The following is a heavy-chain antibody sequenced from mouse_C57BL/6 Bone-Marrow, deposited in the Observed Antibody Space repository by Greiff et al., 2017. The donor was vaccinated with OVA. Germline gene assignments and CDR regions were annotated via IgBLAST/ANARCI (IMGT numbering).Heavy chain of an antibody. Sequence: DVHLVESGGGLVQPGGSMKLSCVASGFTFSNYWMNWVRQSPEKGLEWVAQIRLKSDNYATHYAESVKGRFTISRDDSKSSVYLQMNNLRAEDTGIYYCAIYDGYWYFDVWGTGTTVTVSS. CDR3: AIYDGYWYFDV. CDR2: IRLKSDNYAT. V-gene: IGHV6-3*01. CDR1: GFTFSNYW. D-gene: IGHD2-3*01. J-gene: IGHJ1*03.